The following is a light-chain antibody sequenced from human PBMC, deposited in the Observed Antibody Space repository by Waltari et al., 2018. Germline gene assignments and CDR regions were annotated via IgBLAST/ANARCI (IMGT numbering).Light chain of an antibody. V-gene: IGLV5-45*03. J-gene: IGLJ2*01. CDR2: YKSDSDK. CDR3: MILHSSASV. CDR1: RGINGGTHR. Sequence: ALLTPPSSLSSSPGASASLTCTSRRGINGGTHRLYRYHQTQGTPPQYILRYKSDSDKQQGSGVPSRFSGFKDASAKAGILLISGLQSEDEADYYCMILHSSASVFGGGTKLTVL.